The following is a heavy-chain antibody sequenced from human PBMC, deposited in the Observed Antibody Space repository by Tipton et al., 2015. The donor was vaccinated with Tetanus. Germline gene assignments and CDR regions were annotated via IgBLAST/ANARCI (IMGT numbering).Heavy chain of an antibody. CDR2: INFNSGYI. D-gene: IGHD3-10*01. V-gene: IGHV3-21*01. J-gene: IGHJ4*02. Sequence: PLRLSCAASGFTLSSYDINWVRQAPGKGLEWVSSINFNSGYIYYADSVKGRFTISRDNAKSSLYLQMNSLRVEDTAMYYCVRVVGMIRDGNFDYWGQGTLVTVSS. CDR1: GFTLSSYD. CDR3: VRVVGMIRDGNFDY.